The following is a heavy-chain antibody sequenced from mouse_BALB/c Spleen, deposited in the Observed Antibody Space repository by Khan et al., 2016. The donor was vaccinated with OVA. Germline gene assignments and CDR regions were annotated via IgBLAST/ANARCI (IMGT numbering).Heavy chain of an antibody. J-gene: IGHJ3*01. CDR2: IYPGSDNT. CDR1: GYTFTDYY. V-gene: IGHV1-77*01. Sequence: QVQLQQSGAELARPGASVTLSCKASGYTFTDYYINWMRQRTGQGLEWIGEIYPGSDNTYYNEKFKGKATLTADKSSSTAYMQLSRLTSEDSAVYFCAREWAAWFPYGGQGTLVTVSA. CDR3: AREWAAWFPY.